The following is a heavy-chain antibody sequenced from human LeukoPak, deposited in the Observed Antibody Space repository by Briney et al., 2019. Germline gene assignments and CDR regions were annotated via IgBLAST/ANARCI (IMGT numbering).Heavy chain of an antibody. D-gene: IGHD2-21*02. CDR3: ARGRCCGDCYVTGSVDYYYYMDV. V-gene: IGHV3-11*04. CDR2: MSTTGKTI. CDR1: GFTFGDLY. J-gene: IGHJ6*03. Sequence: PGGSLRLSCEASGFTFGDLYMSWIRQAPGEGLEGVSYMSTTGKTIYYADSVKGRFTISRDNAEKSLSLQMNSLRAEGTGTYYCARGRCCGDCYVTGSVDYYYYMDVWGKGTTVTVSS.